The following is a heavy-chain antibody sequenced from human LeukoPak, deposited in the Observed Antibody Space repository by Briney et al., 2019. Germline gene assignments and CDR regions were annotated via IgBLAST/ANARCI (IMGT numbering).Heavy chain of an antibody. CDR1: GFTFSSYE. CDR3: ARLYGSGSFLGI. CDR2: ISSSGSTI. Sequence: GGSLRLSCAASGFTFSSYEMNWVRQAPGKGLEWVSYISSSGSTIYYADSVKGRFTISRDNAKNSLYLQMNSLRAEDTAVYYCARLYGSGSFLGIWGQGTLVTVSS. V-gene: IGHV3-48*03. D-gene: IGHD3-10*01. J-gene: IGHJ4*02.